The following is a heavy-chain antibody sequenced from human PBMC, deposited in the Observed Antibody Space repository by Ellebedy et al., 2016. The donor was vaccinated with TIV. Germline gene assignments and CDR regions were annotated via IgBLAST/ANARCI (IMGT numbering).Heavy chain of an antibody. Sequence: GGSLRLSXAASGFTFSSYAMHWVRQAPGKGLEWVAVISYDGSNKYYADSVKGRFTISRDNSKNTLYLQMNSLRAEDTAVYYCARDRGYCSGGSCYPDAFDIWGQGTMVTVSS. V-gene: IGHV3-30*04. J-gene: IGHJ3*02. CDR2: ISYDGSNK. D-gene: IGHD2-15*01. CDR1: GFTFSSYA. CDR3: ARDRGYCSGGSCYPDAFDI.